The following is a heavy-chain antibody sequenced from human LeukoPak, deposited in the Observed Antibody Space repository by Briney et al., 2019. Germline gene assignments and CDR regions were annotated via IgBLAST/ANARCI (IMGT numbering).Heavy chain of an antibody. Sequence: GGSLRLSCAASGFTFSNYGVHWVRQAPGKGLEWVAVIWYDGTNKYYADSVKGRFTISRDNSKNTLYLQMDSLRAEDTAVYYCAREGYYDSSGYYPLDYWGQGTLVTVSS. D-gene: IGHD3-22*01. CDR3: AREGYYDSSGYYPLDY. V-gene: IGHV3-33*01. CDR1: GFTFSNYG. J-gene: IGHJ4*02. CDR2: IWYDGTNK.